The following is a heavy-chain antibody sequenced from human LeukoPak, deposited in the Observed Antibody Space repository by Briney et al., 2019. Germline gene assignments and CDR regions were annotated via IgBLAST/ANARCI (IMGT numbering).Heavy chain of an antibody. J-gene: IGHJ4*02. CDR3: AWFRIVTGTYFDS. D-gene: IGHD3-10*01. CDR2: IYSSYFT. V-gene: IGHV4-4*07. Sequence: SETLSLTCTVSGDSISGYSWSWLRQPAGKELEWIGRIYSSYFTEYNLSLDGRVTMSIDTSKNQFSLMLDCVTAPHPAVYYCAWFRIVTGTYFDSWGQGALVTVSS. CDR1: GDSISGYS.